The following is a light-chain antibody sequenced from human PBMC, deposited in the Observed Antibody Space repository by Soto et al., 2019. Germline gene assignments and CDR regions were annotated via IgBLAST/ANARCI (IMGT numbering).Light chain of an antibody. V-gene: IGLV2-14*01. Sequence: QSALTQPASVSGSPGQSITISCTGTSSDVGGYDDVSWFQQNPGKAPKLMMYEVSHRPSGVSIRFSGSKSGNTASLTISGLQAEDEADYYCTSYTTRSSYVFGTGTKLTVL. CDR2: EVS. J-gene: IGLJ1*01. CDR3: TSYTTRSSYV. CDR1: SSDVGGYDD.